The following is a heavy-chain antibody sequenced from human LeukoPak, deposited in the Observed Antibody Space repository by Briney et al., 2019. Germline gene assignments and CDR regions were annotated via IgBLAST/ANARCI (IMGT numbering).Heavy chain of an antibody. CDR1: GFTFSTYF. V-gene: IGHV3-30-3*01. J-gene: IGHJ3*02. CDR2: IASDGSHT. CDR3: ARERQDTILHSGAFDI. Sequence: GRSLRLSCAASGFTFSTYFMHWVRQAPGKGLEWVADIASDGSHTFYVESVKGRFTISRDNSKNTLYSQMNSLRAEDTAVYFCARERQDTILHSGAFDIWGQGTMVTVSS. D-gene: IGHD2-21*01.